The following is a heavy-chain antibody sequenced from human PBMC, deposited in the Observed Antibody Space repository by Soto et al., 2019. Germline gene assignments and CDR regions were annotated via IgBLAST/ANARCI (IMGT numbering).Heavy chain of an antibody. Sequence: SVKVSCKASGGTFSRYTITWVRQAPGQGLEWMGGITPMFGTPNYAQKFQGRVTITADESTSTAYMELSSLRSEDTDMYYCARDGTLYDSSAYYYLYWGQGTLVTVSS. D-gene: IGHD3-22*01. CDR1: GGTFSRYT. CDR2: ITPMFGTP. J-gene: IGHJ4*02. V-gene: IGHV1-69*13. CDR3: ARDGTLYDSSAYYYLY.